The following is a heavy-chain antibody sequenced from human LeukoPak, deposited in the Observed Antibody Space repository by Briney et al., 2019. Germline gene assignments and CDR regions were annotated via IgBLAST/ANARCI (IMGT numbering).Heavy chain of an antibody. CDR1: GYSFSTYW. CDR2: IYPGDSDT. D-gene: IGHD5-18*01. Sequence: GESLKISCKGSGYSFSTYWIGWVRQMPGKGLEWMGIIYPGDSDTRYSSSFQGQVTISADKSISTAYLQWSSLEASDTAMYYCARQDTAMALLAYWGQGTLVTVSS. V-gene: IGHV5-51*01. CDR3: ARQDTAMALLAY. J-gene: IGHJ4*02.